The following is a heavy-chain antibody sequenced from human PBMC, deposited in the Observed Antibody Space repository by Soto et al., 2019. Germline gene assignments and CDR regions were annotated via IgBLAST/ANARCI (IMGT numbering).Heavy chain of an antibody. D-gene: IGHD6-19*01. J-gene: IGHJ6*02. CDR2: IIPIFGTA. Sequence: SVKVSCKASGGTFSSYATSWVRQAPGQGLEWMGGIIPIFGTANYAQKFQGRVTITADESTSTAYMEMSSLRSEDTAVYYCASAQAVAGTLGYYYCMDVWGQGTMVTVSS. V-gene: IGHV1-69*13. CDR1: GGTFSSYA. CDR3: ASAQAVAGTLGYYYCMDV.